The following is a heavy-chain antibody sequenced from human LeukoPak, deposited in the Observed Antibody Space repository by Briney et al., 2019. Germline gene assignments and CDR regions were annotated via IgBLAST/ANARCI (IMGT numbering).Heavy chain of an antibody. D-gene: IGHD4/OR15-4a*01. Sequence: SVKVSCKTSGGTFISSAITWVRQAPGQGLEWMGRIIPVLNITSYAQKFQGRVTITADTSTSTVYMELSSLRSEETAVYYCARDQGLTAPPPYGLDVWGQGTTVIVSS. CDR2: IIPVLNIT. CDR3: ARDQGLTAPPPYGLDV. V-gene: IGHV1-69*04. J-gene: IGHJ6*02. CDR1: GGTFISSA.